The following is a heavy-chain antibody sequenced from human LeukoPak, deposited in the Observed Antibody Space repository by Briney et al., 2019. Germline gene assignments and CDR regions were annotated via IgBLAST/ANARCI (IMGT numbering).Heavy chain of an antibody. CDR1: GFTFSSYW. Sequence: PGGSLRLSCAASGFTFSSYWMSWVRQAPGKRLEWVANIKQDGSEKYYVDSVKGRFTISRDNAKNSLYLQMNSLRAEDTAVYYCARDRDSSGWIPTFDYWGQGTLVTVSS. CDR3: ARDRDSSGWIPTFDY. D-gene: IGHD6-19*01. J-gene: IGHJ4*02. CDR2: IKQDGSEK. V-gene: IGHV3-7*01.